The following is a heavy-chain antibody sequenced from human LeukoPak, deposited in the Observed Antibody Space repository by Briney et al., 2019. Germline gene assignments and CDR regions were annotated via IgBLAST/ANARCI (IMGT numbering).Heavy chain of an antibody. V-gene: IGHV3-48*03. Sequence: PGGSLRLSCAASGFTFSSYAMNWVRQAPGKGLEWISYISSSGSTIYYADSVKGRFTISRDNAKNSLYLQMNSLRAEDTAVYYCARSYCSGGSCYYIDYWGQGTLVTVPS. J-gene: IGHJ4*02. D-gene: IGHD2-15*01. CDR3: ARSYCSGGSCYYIDY. CDR1: GFTFSSYA. CDR2: ISSSGSTI.